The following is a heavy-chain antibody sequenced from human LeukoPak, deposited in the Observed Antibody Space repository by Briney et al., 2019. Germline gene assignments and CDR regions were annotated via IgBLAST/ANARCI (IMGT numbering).Heavy chain of an antibody. CDR2: INHSGST. CDR1: GVCCSGYY. CDR3: ARAPQEYSYAFAPNCFDP. Sequence: SETLSRNGAVYGVCCSGYYWGWMRQAPGKGREWVGEINHSGSTNDNPSLESRLTISVDTSKSQSSLKLSSLTAADTAVYYCARAPQEYSYAFAPNCFDPWGQGTLVTVSS. J-gene: IGHJ5*01. V-gene: IGHV4-34*01. D-gene: IGHD5-18*01.